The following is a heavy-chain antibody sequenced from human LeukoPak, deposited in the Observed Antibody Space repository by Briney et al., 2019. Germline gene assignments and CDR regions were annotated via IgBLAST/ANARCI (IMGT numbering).Heavy chain of an antibody. V-gene: IGHV3-30*02. CDR3: ARDTPGYGGDDFDY. J-gene: IGHJ4*02. Sequence: GGSLRLSCAASGFTFSTYGMHWVRQAPGKGLEWMTFIQAGGDEYYYAESVKGRFTASRDNSKNTLYLQMNSLRPEDTAVYYCARDTPGYGGDDFDYWGQGALVTVSS. CDR1: GFTFSTYG. CDR2: IQAGGDEY. D-gene: IGHD4-23*01.